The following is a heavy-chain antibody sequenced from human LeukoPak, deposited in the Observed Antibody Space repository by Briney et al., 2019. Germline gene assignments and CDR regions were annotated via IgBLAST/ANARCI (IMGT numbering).Heavy chain of an antibody. CDR2: ILYSGTTT. CDR3: ARRGSSGWYYFDS. CDR1: GGSISPYY. J-gene: IGHJ4*02. D-gene: IGHD6-19*01. V-gene: IGHV4-59*01. Sequence: SETLSLTCTVSGGSISPYYWSWIRQTPGKGLEWIGYILYSGTTTNYNPSLKSRVTISVDTSKNQFSLKLSSVTAADTAVYYCARRGSSGWYYFDSWGQGTLVTVSP.